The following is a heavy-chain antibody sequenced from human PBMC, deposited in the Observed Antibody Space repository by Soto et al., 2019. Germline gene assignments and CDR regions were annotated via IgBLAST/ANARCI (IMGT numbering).Heavy chain of an antibody. CDR2: MNPNSGNT. Sequence: ASVKVSCKASGYTFTSYDINWVRQATGQGLEWMGWMNPNSGNTGYAQKFQGRVTMTRNTSISTAYMELSSLRSEDTAVYYCARKSVWFGELSPDYYYYMDVWGKGTTVTVSS. CDR1: GYTFTSYD. CDR3: ARKSVWFGELSPDYYYYMDV. J-gene: IGHJ6*03. D-gene: IGHD3-10*01. V-gene: IGHV1-8*01.